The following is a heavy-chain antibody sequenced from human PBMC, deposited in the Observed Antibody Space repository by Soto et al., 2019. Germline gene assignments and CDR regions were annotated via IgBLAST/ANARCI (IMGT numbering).Heavy chain of an antibody. CDR2: ISYDGNNR. Sequence: QVQLVEYRGGVVQPGRSLRVSCAASGFTFSDYGIYWVRQAPGKGLEGVALISYDGNNREYGDAVKGRFTISRDNSKNALYLQMNSLRVEDTAVYYCTFGDNSFDYWGQGTLVTVSS. CDR3: TFGDNSFDY. J-gene: IGHJ4*02. V-gene: IGHV3-30*03. CDR1: GFTFSDYG. D-gene: IGHD4-17*01.